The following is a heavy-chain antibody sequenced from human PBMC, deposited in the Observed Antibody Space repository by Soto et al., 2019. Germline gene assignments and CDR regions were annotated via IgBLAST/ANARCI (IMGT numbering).Heavy chain of an antibody. CDR3: ARALRVVGASNYYYYYGMDL. D-gene: IGHD1-26*01. CDR1: GYSFTIYW. V-gene: IGHV5-51*01. J-gene: IGHJ6*02. CDR2: IYPGDSDT. Sequence: GESLKISCKGSGYSFTIYWIGWVRQMPGKGLEWMGIIYPGDSDTRYSPSFQGQVTISADKSISTAYLQWSSLKASDTAMYYCARALRVVGASNYYYYYGMDLWGQGTTVNVSS.